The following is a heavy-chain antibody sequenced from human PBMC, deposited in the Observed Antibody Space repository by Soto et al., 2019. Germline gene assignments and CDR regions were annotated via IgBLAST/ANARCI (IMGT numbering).Heavy chain of an antibody. D-gene: IGHD3-3*01. CDR2: IIPIFGTA. V-gene: IGHV1-69*12. J-gene: IGHJ4*02. CDR3: ARASAIFGVVGAFWYFDY. CDR1: GGTFSSYA. Sequence: QVQLVQSGAEVKKPGSSVKVSCKASGGTFSSYAISWVRQAPGQGLEWMGGIIPIFGTANYAQKFQGRVTIPADESTSTAYMELSSLRSEDTAVYYCARASAIFGVVGAFWYFDYWGQGTLVTVSS.